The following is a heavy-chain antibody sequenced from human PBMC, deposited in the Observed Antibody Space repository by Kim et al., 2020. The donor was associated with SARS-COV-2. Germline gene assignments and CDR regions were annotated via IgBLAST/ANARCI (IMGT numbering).Heavy chain of an antibody. Sequence: GGSLRLSCAASGFTFSSYDMYWVRQATGKGLEWVSAIKTDGDTYYADSVKGRFTVSRENAKNSLYLQMNSLRVGDTAVYYCARSDPKYSSGWTNWFDPWG. CDR1: GFTFSSYD. V-gene: IGHV3-13*01. D-gene: IGHD6-19*01. CDR2: IKTDGDT. CDR3: ARSDPKYSSGWTNWFDP. J-gene: IGHJ5*02.